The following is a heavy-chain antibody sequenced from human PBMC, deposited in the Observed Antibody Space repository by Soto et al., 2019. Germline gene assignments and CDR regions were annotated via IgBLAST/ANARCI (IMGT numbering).Heavy chain of an antibody. J-gene: IGHJ4*02. CDR3: ARAIGWFGELLGGYYFDY. V-gene: IGHV4-30-2*01. CDR2: IYHSGST. Sequence: QLQLQESGSGLVKPSQTLSLTCAVSGGSISSGGYSWSWIRQPPGKGLEWIGYIYHSGSTYYNSSRKSRVTISVDRSKNQFSLKLSSVTAADTAVYYCARAIGWFGELLGGYYFDYWGQGTLVTVSS. CDR1: GGSISSGGYS. D-gene: IGHD3-10*01.